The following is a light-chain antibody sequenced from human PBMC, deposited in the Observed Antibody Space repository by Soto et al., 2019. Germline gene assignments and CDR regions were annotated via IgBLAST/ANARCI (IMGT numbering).Light chain of an antibody. CDR1: SSDVGVYNY. V-gene: IGLV2-14*01. J-gene: IGLJ2*01. CDR2: DVS. CDR3: SSYTSSSTLDVV. Sequence: QSALTQPASVSGSPGQSITISCTGTSSDVGVYNYVSWYQQHPGKAPKLMIYDVSNRPSGVSNRFSGSKSGNTASLTISGLQAEDEADYCCSSYTSSSTLDVVFGGGTKLTVL.